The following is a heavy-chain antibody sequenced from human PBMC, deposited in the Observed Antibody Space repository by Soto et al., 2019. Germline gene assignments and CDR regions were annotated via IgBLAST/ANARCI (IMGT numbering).Heavy chain of an antibody. CDR1: GFTFSSYE. CDR2: ISDGGTI. CDR3: ARSTGSHRPFDY. J-gene: IGHJ4*02. D-gene: IGHD2-8*02. Sequence: GGSLRLSCAACGFTFSSYEMNWVRQPPGKGLEWVSHISDGGTIYYADSVKGRFTISRDNAQNSLFLQMNSLRAEDTAVYYCARSTGSHRPFDYWGQGTLVTVSS. V-gene: IGHV3-48*03.